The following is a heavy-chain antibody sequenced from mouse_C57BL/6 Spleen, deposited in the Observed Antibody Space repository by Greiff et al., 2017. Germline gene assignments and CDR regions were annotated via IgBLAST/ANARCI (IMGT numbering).Heavy chain of an antibody. V-gene: IGHV1-39*01. D-gene: IGHD2-3*01. J-gene: IGHJ2*01. CDR2: INPNYGTT. CDR1: GYSFTDYN. CDR3: SRLYDGYYLYDFDY. Sequence: EVQLQQSGPELVKPGASVKISCKASGYSFTDYNMNWVKQSHGKSLEWIGVINPNYGTTSYNQKFKGKATLTVDQSSSTAYMQLNSLTSEDSAVYYCSRLYDGYYLYDFDYWGQGTTLTVSS.